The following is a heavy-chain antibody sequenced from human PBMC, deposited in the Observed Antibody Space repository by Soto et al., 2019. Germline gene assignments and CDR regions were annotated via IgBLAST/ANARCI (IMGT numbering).Heavy chain of an antibody. J-gene: IGHJ6*02. D-gene: IGHD1-26*01. CDR3: AKDQKWELYYYYYGMDV. V-gene: IGHV3-30*18. Sequence: GGSLRLSCAASGFTFSSYGMHWVRQAPGKGLEWVAVISYDGSNKYYADSVKGRFTISRDNSKNTLYLQMNSLRAEDTAVYYCAKDQKWELYYYYYGMDVWGQGTTVTVSS. CDR2: ISYDGSNK. CDR1: GFTFSSYG.